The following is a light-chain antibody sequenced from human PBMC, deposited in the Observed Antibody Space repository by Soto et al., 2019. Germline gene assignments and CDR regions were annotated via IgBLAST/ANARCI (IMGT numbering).Light chain of an antibody. CDR1: QNVYINS. Sequence: EVVLTQSPGTLSLSPGERATLSCRASQNVYINSLAWYQQKPGQPPRLLIYGASTRAAAIPDRFSGSGSGADFALSIDGLEPEDFAIYYCQQYGDSPLTFGPVTRVY. CDR3: QQYGDSPLT. CDR2: GAS. V-gene: IGKV3-20*01. J-gene: IGKJ3*01.